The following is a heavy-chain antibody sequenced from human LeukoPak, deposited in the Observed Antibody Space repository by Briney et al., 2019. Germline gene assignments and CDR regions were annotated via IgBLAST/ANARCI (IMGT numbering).Heavy chain of an antibody. D-gene: IGHD5-18*01. Sequence: PGGSLRLSCAASGFTFSDYYMSWIRQAPGKGLEWVSYISSSGRTIYYADSVKGRFTISRDNAKNSLYLQMNSLRAEDKAVYYCARDPIQLWSFDYWGQGNLFTVSS. V-gene: IGHV3-11*01. J-gene: IGHJ4*02. CDR2: ISSSGRTI. CDR1: GFTFSDYY. CDR3: ARDPIQLWSFDY.